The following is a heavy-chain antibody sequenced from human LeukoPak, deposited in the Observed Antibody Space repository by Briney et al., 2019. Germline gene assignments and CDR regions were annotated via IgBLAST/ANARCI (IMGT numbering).Heavy chain of an antibody. CDR2: IKQDGSDK. J-gene: IGHJ4*02. Sequence: PGGSLRLSCAASGFTFTNYWMNWVRQAPGKGLEWVANIKQDGSDKYYADSVKGRFTISRDNAKNSLYLQMNSLRAEDTAVYYCAIAYYYDSYYWGQGTLVTVSS. D-gene: IGHD3-22*01. V-gene: IGHV3-7*01. CDR3: AIAYYYDSYY. CDR1: GFTFTNYW.